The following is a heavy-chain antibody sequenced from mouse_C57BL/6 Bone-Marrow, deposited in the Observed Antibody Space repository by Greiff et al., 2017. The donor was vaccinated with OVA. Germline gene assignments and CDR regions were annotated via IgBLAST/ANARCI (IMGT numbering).Heavy chain of an antibody. CDR2: IYPGDGDT. CDR1: VYAFSRSW. CDR3: ARGRAFY. Sequence: QVHVKLSRSALVAPGASVNISCKASVYAFSRSWSGWGRERSGNGLEGIGRIYPGDGDTNDNGKCKGKATRTADKSSSTAYMQLSSLTSEDSAVYFCARGRAFYWGQGTLVTVSA. J-gene: IGHJ3*01. V-gene: IGHV1-82*01.